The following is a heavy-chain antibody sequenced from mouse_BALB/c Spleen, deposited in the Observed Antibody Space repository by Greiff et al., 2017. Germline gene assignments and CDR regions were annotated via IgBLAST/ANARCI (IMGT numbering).Heavy chain of an antibody. CDR1: GFSLTSYG. V-gene: IGHV2-9*02. D-gene: IGHD2-1*01. CDR2: IWAGGST. Sequence: QVQLKQSGPGLVAPSQSLSITCTVSGFSLTSYGVHWVRQPPGKGLEWLGVIWAGGSTNYNSALMSRLSISKDNSKSQVFLKMNSLQTDDTAMYYCARDRGGNYACFDYWGQGTTLTVSS. J-gene: IGHJ2*01. CDR3: ARDRGGNYACFDY.